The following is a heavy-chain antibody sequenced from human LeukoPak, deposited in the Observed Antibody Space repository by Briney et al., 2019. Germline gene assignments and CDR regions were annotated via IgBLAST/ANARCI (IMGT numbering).Heavy chain of an antibody. V-gene: IGHV5-51*01. J-gene: IGHJ6*02. CDR2: IYPGDSDT. Sequence: GESLKISCKGSGYSFTSYWIGWVRQMPGKGLEWMGIIYPGDSDTRYSPSFQGQVTISADKSISTAYLQWSSLKASDTAMYYCARQSMVASRGGYYGMDVWGQGTTVTVSS. CDR3: ARQSMVASRGGYYGMDV. CDR1: GYSFTSYW. D-gene: IGHD5-12*01.